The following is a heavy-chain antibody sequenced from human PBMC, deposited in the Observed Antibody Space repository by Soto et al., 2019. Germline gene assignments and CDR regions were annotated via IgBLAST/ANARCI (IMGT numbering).Heavy chain of an antibody. CDR2: INSDGRST. V-gene: IGHV3-74*01. J-gene: IGHJ4*02. CDR1: GFTFSSSW. D-gene: IGHD5-18*01. CDR3: SKGYSYGYCDY. Sequence: PGGSLRLSCAASGFTFSSSWMHWVRQAPGKGLVWVSRINSDGRSTNYADSVKGRFTISRDNAKNTLYLQMNSLRAEDTAVYYCSKGYSYGYCDYWGRETSVTGSA.